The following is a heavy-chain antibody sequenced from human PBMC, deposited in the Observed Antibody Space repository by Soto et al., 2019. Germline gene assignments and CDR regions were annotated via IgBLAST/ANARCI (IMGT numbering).Heavy chain of an antibody. Sequence: SETLSLTCTFSGGSISSVGYYWSWIRQHPGKGLEWIGYIYNSGSTHYNPSLKSRITMSVDTSKNQFSLKLSSVTVADTAVYFCARETVGTIDRWGQGTLVTVSS. CDR1: GGSISSVGYY. V-gene: IGHV4-31*03. CDR3: ARETVGTIDR. J-gene: IGHJ5*02. D-gene: IGHD5-12*01. CDR2: IYNSGST.